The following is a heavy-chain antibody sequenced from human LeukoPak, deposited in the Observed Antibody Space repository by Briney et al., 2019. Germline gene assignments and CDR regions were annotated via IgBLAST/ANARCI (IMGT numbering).Heavy chain of an antibody. J-gene: IGHJ4*02. CDR3: ARGRVPDWNDAGFDY. Sequence: ASVKVSCKASGYTFTSYDTNWVRQATGQGLEWMGWMNPNSGNTGYAQKFQGRVTITRNTSISTAYMELSSLRSEDTAVYYCARGRVPDWNDAGFDYWGQGTLVTVSS. V-gene: IGHV1-8*03. CDR2: MNPNSGNT. CDR1: GYTFTSYD. D-gene: IGHD1-1*01.